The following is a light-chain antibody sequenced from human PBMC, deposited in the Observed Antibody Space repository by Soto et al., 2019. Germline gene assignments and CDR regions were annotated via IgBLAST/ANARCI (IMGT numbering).Light chain of an antibody. Sequence: EIVLTQSPGSLSLSQGERATLSCRASQTVSSSNLAWYQQKPGQAPRLLIYGVSSRATGIPDRFSGSWSGANFTLTISRPEPEDFAEYHCQHYCGPCAFSQGTKVE. V-gene: IGKV3-20*01. CDR3: QHYCGPCA. CDR2: GVS. CDR1: QTVSSSN. J-gene: IGKJ1*01.